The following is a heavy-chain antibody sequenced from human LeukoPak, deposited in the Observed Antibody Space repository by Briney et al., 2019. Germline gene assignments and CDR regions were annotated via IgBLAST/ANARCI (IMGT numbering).Heavy chain of an antibody. CDR1: GFTFGDYY. Sequence: PGGSLRLSCAASGFTFGDYYMSWIRQAPGKGLEWVSYISSSSSYTNYADSVKGRFTISRDNAKNSLYLQMNSLRAEDTAVYYCARGVLYYDILTGYPLPDYWGQGTLVTVSS. CDR2: ISSSSSYT. J-gene: IGHJ4*02. CDR3: ARGVLYYDILTGYPLPDY. D-gene: IGHD3-9*01. V-gene: IGHV3-11*05.